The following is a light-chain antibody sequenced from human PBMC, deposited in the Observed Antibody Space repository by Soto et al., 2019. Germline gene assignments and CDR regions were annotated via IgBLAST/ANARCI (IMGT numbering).Light chain of an antibody. CDR3: QQTYSTPRA. J-gene: IGKJ2*01. Sequence: DIQMTQSPSSLSASVGDRVTVTCRASQSISSYLNWYQQKPGKAPKLLIYGASSLHSGVPSRFGGSGSGTDFTLTISSLQPEDCATYCCQQTYSTPRAFGQGTKLEIK. CDR2: GAS. V-gene: IGKV1-39*01. CDR1: QSISSY.